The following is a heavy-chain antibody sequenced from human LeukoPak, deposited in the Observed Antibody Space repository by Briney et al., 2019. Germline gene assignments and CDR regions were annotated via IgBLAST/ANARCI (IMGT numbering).Heavy chain of an antibody. CDR3: AKDHNDFWSGYPPN. CDR1: GFTFINHA. Sequence: GGSLRLSCAASGFTFINHAMTWVRQSPGKGLEWVSAIGGSGGVTYYADSVRGRFTISRDNSKNTLYLQMNSLRADDTAVYYCAKDHNDFWSGYPPNWGQGTLVTVSS. D-gene: IGHD3-3*01. CDR2: IGGSGGVT. J-gene: IGHJ4*02. V-gene: IGHV3-23*01.